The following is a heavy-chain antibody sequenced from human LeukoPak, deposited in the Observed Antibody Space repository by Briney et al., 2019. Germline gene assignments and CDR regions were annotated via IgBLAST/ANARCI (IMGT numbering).Heavy chain of an antibody. V-gene: IGHV4-4*07. Sequence: SETLSLTCTVSGGSISSYYWSWIRQPAGKGLEWIGRIYTSGSTNYNPSLKSRVTISVDTSKNQFSLKLSSVTAADTAVYYCARTYSSGWSSSGAFDIWGQGTMVTVSS. CDR1: GGSISSYY. D-gene: IGHD6-19*01. CDR3: ARTYSSGWSSSGAFDI. J-gene: IGHJ3*02. CDR2: IYTSGST.